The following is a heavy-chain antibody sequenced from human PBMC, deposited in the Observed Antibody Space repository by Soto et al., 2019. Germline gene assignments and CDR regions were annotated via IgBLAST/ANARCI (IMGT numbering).Heavy chain of an antibody. CDR3: ARLRPPNYYGSGSFYYGMDV. V-gene: IGHV4-30-2*01. CDR1: GDTISTGGYT. J-gene: IGHJ6*02. D-gene: IGHD3-10*01. CDR2: TYHSGNP. Sequence: SEALCLTCDVSGDTISTGGYTWAWIRQPPGKALEWIGHTYHSGNPYYNPSLKSRVIISVDRSKNQFSLKVRSVTAADTAVYYCARLRPPNYYGSGSFYYGMDVWGQGTTVT.